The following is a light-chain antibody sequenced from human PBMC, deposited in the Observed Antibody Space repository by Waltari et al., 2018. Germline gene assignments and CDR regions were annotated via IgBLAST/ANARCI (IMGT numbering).Light chain of an antibody. V-gene: IGLV1-40*01. Sequence: QSVLTQPPSVSGAPGQRVTISCTGSSSNIGAPSDGHWYQHVPGVAPTVLIYSDINRPSGVPDRFSASKSGTSASLAITGLQAEDEAYYYCQSYDSAVSGLVFGSGTKVTVL. CDR2: SDI. J-gene: IGLJ1*01. CDR1: SSNIGAPSD. CDR3: QSYDSAVSGLV.